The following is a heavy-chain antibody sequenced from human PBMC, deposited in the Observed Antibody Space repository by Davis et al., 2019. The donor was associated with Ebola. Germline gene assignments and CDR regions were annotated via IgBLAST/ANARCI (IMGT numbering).Heavy chain of an antibody. J-gene: IGHJ4*02. CDR3: ARLDEDDYLTGPDY. Sequence: GGSLRLSCAASGFTFSNYDMHWVRQAPGKGLEWVAVISYGGSHRFYADPVNDRFTVSRDDSKNTLYLQMNSLRAEDTAVYYCARLDEDDYLTGPDYWGQGTLVTVSS. CDR2: ISYGGSHR. D-gene: IGHD3-9*01. V-gene: IGHV3-30*03. CDR1: GFTFSNYD.